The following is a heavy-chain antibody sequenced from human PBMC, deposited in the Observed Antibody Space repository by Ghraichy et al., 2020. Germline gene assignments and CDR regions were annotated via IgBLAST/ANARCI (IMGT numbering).Heavy chain of an antibody. CDR2: IKQDGSEK. Sequence: GGSLRLSCAASGFTFSSYWMSWVRQAPGKGLEWVANIKQDGSEKYYVDSVKGRFTISRDNAKNSLFLQMNSLRAEDTAVYYCARGPVTHYYYYYGMAVWGQGTTVTVSS. D-gene: IGHD4-11*01. J-gene: IGHJ6*02. V-gene: IGHV3-7*04. CDR3: ARGPVTHYYYYYGMAV. CDR1: GFTFSSYW.